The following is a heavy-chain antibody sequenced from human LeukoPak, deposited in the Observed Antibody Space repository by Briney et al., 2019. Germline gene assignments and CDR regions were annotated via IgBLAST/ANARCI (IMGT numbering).Heavy chain of an antibody. CDR2: IYYSGST. CDR1: GYSISSSSW. CDR3: ARNLLGIAVAGS. J-gene: IGHJ5*02. D-gene: IGHD6-13*01. Sequence: SDTLSLTCAVSGYSISSSSWWCWIRQPPGKGLEWIGYIYYSGSTYYNPSLKSRITMSVDTSKNQFSLKLSSVTAVDTAVYYCARNLLGIAVAGSWGQGILVTVSS. V-gene: IGHV4-28*01.